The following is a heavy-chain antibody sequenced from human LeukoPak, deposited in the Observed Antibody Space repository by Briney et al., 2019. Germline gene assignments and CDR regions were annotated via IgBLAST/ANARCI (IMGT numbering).Heavy chain of an antibody. V-gene: IGHV4-59*01. D-gene: IGHD2-15*01. CDR3: AREKREYCSGGSCSSYYYYYMDV. CDR2: IHYSGST. Sequence: SETQSLTCTVSGGSISNYYWSWIRQPPGKGLEWIGYIHYSGSTNYNPSLKSRVTISVDTSKNQFSLKLSSVTAADAAVYYCAREKREYCSGGSCSSYYYYYMDVWGKGTTVTISS. CDR1: GGSISNYY. J-gene: IGHJ6*03.